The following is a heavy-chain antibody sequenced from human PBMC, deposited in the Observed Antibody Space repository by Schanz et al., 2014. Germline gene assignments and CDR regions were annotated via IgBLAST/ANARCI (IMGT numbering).Heavy chain of an antibody. Sequence: VHLVESGGGLVQPGGSLRLSCAASGFTLSSYGMHWVRQAPGKGLEWVAFINSDGTKRFYADSVKSRFTISRDNSRNTLYLQMNSLRAEDTAVYYCARDGYSVVVISPTESFDIWGRGTMVTVSP. J-gene: IGHJ3*02. CDR1: GFTLSSYG. CDR2: INSDGTKR. D-gene: IGHD2-21*01. V-gene: IGHV3-33*08. CDR3: ARDGYSVVVISPTESFDI.